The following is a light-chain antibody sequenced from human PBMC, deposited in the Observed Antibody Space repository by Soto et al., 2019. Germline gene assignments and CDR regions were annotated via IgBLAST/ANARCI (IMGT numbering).Light chain of an antibody. CDR2: DVT. CDR3: SSYGASSTL. CDR1: SSDIGGYNY. Sequence: QSALTQPASVSGSPGQSITISCTGSSSDIGGYNYVSWYQQHSGKAPKLLIYDVTYRPSGISDRFSGSKSGNTASLTISGLQPDDEAVYYCSSYGASSTLFGGGTKVTVL. V-gene: IGLV2-14*03. J-gene: IGLJ2*01.